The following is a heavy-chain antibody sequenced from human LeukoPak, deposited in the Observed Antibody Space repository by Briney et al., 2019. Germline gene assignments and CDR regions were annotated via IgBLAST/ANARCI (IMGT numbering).Heavy chain of an antibody. J-gene: IGHJ4*02. CDR1: GFTFSRYG. V-gene: IGHV3-33*01. D-gene: IGHD5-24*01. Sequence: GGSLRLSCVVSGFTFSRYGMHWVRQAPGKGLEWVAVIWYDGSRKYYVDSVKGRFTISRDSSKNTLYLQMNSLRAEDTAVYYCARESFEATEELDYWGQGTLVTVSS. CDR3: ARESFEATEELDY. CDR2: IWYDGSRK.